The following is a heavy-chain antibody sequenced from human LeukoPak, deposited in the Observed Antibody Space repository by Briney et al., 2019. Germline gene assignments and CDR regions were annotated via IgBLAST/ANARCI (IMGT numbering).Heavy chain of an antibody. CDR2: IWYDGSNK. Sequence: GRSLRLSCAASGFTFSSYGMHWVRQAPGKGLEWVAVIWYDGSNKYYADSVKGRFTISRDNSKNTLYLQMDSLRAEDTAVYYCARENSGWFDPWGQGTLVTVSS. V-gene: IGHV3-33*01. CDR1: GFTFSSYG. D-gene: IGHD4-23*01. J-gene: IGHJ5*02. CDR3: ARENSGWFDP.